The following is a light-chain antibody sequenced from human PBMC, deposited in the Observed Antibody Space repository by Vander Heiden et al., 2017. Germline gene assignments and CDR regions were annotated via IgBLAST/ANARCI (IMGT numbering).Light chain of an antibody. CDR2: GAS. V-gene: IGKV3-20*01. J-gene: IGKJ1*01. Sequence: EIVLTQSPGTLSLSPGEGATPSCRASQTISNSYLAWFQQKPGQAPRLVIYGASNRATGIPASFSGGGSGADFTLTISRLEPEDFAVYYCQHYRSSSWTFGEGTKVEIK. CDR1: QTISNSY. CDR3: QHYRSSSWT.